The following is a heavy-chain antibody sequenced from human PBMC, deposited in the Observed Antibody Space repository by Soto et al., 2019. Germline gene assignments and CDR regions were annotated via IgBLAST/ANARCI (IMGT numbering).Heavy chain of an antibody. D-gene: IGHD3-22*01. Sequence: PGGSLRLSCAASGFTFSSYAMHWVRQAPGKGLEWVAVISYDGSNKYYADSVKGRFTISRDNSKNTLYLQMNSLRAEDTAVYYCARSAVMYYDSSGLYYFDDWGQGTLVTVSS. CDR2: ISYDGSNK. CDR3: ARSAVMYYDSSGLYYFDD. J-gene: IGHJ4*02. V-gene: IGHV3-30-3*01. CDR1: GFTFSSYA.